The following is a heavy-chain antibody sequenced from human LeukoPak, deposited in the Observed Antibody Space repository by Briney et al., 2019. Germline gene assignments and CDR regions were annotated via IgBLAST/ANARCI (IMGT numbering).Heavy chain of an antibody. V-gene: IGHV4-61*01. Sequence: SETLSLTCTVSGGSVSSGSYYWSWIRQPPGTGLEWIGYIFYIGSINYNPSLKSRVTISVDTSKNQFSLKLRSVTAADTAVYYCARVSDILTGYPFDYWGQGTLVTVSS. D-gene: IGHD3-9*01. CDR3: ARVSDILTGYPFDY. J-gene: IGHJ4*02. CDR2: IFYIGSI. CDR1: GGSVSSGSYY.